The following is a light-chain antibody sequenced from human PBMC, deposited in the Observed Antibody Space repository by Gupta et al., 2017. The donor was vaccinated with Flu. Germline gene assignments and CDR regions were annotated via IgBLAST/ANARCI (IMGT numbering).Light chain of an antibody. CDR1: SSDIGGYDY. Sequence: QSALTQPRSVSGSPGQSVTISCTGTSSDIGGYDYVSWFQQHPGKAPKLMIYDVTERSSGVPVRFSGSKPGNTASLTISGRQAEEEADYHCCSFAGSYTLVFGGGTKLTVL. CDR3: CSFAGSYTLV. J-gene: IGLJ2*01. V-gene: IGLV2-11*01. CDR2: DVT.